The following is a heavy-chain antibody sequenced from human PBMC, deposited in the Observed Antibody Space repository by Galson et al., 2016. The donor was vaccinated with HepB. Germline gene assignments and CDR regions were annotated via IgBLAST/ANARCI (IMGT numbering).Heavy chain of an antibody. V-gene: IGHV4-34*10. CDR3: LSYLIQAWVGSDAFDT. CDR1: GFSLSDYY. Sequence: LRLSCAASGFSLSDYYMSWIRQSPGKGLEWIGEVFHSGDANYNPSLRSRVAMSVDRSKNHVSLRLMSVTAADTAIYYCLSYLIQAWVGSDAFDTWGQGTMVTVSS. D-gene: IGHD3-10*01. J-gene: IGHJ3*02. CDR2: VFHSGDA.